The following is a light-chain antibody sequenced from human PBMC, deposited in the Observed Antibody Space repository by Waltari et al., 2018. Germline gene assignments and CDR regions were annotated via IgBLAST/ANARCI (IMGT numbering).Light chain of an antibody. CDR3: QQRRGT. CDR2: DAS. Sequence: EIVLTQSPATLSLSPGERATLSCRASQSVSSYLAWYQQKPGQAPRLLIYDASNRATGIPARFSGSGSGTDFTLTISSLEPEDFAVYYCQQRRGTFGQGTKQEIK. V-gene: IGKV3-11*01. J-gene: IGKJ2*02. CDR1: QSVSSY.